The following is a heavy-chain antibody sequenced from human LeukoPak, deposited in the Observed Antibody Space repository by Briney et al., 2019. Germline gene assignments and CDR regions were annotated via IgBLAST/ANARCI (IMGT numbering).Heavy chain of an antibody. D-gene: IGHD6-19*01. CDR2: INHSGST. CDR3: ARDLKLAVTGTRGTAVDP. J-gene: IGHJ5*02. Sequence: SEPLSLTCAVYGESFSGYYWSWLRQPPGKGREGSGEINHSGSTNYNPSLKSRVTISVDTSKNQFSLKQSSVTAADTAVYYCARDLKLAVTGTRGTAVDPWGQGTLVTVSS. V-gene: IGHV4-34*01. CDR1: GESFSGYY.